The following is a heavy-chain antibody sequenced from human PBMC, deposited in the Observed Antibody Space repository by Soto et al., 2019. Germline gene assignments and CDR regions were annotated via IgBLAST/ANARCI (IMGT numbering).Heavy chain of an antibody. CDR3: ARDYYDSSGRAFDI. CDR1: GGSISSGGYY. Sequence: PSETLSLTCTVSGGSISSGGYYWSWIRQHPGKGLEWIGYIYYSGSTYYNPSLKSRVTISVDTSKNQFSLKLSSVTAADTAVYYCARDYYDSSGRAFDIWGQGTMVTVSS. J-gene: IGHJ3*02. D-gene: IGHD3-22*01. V-gene: IGHV4-31*03. CDR2: IYYSGST.